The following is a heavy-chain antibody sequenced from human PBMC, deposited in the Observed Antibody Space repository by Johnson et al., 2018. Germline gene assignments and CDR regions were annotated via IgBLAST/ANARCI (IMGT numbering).Heavy chain of an antibody. D-gene: IGHD1-7*01. V-gene: IGHV3-23*04. J-gene: IGHJ6*02. Sequence: VQLVQSGGGLVQPGGSLRLSCAASGFTFSSYAMSWVRQAPGKGLEWVSGISDTGGSTYYADSVKGRFTISRDNSKTTLYLQMNSLSPGDTAVYYCATLTGTTGDYAMDVWGQGTTVTVSS. CDR1: GFTFSSYA. CDR3: ATLTGTTGDYAMDV. CDR2: ISDTGGST.